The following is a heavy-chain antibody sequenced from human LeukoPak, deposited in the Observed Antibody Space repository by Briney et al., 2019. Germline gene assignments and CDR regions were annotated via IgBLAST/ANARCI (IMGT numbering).Heavy chain of an antibody. CDR3: AMEKYHLLXNWFYP. J-gene: IGHJ5*02. CDR1: GYTFTSYG. Sequence: ASVKVSCKASGYTFTSYGISWVRQAPGQGLEWMGWISAYNGNTIYAQKFQGRVTMTEDTSTDTAYMELSSLRSDDTAVYYCAMEKYHLLXNWFYPWGQGTLVTVSS. CDR2: ISAYNGNT. D-gene: IGHD2-2*01. V-gene: IGHV1-18*01.